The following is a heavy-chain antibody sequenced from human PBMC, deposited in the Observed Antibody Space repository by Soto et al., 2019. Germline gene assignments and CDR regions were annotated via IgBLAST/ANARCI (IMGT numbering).Heavy chain of an antibody. V-gene: IGHV3-23*01. CDR1: GFTFSSYA. J-gene: IGHJ4*02. Sequence: PGGSLRLSCAASGFTFSSYAMSWVRQAPGKGLEWVSAISGSGGSTYYADSVKGRFTISRDNSKNTLYLQMNSLRAEDTAVYYCAKDSVYSSSSPLLSGPYFDYWGQGTLVTVSS. CDR2: ISGSGGST. CDR3: AKDSVYSSSSPLLSGPYFDY. D-gene: IGHD6-6*01.